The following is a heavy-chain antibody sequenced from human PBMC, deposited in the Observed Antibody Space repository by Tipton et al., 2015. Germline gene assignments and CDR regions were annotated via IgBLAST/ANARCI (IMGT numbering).Heavy chain of an antibody. Sequence: LRLSCAVSAYSISTDYYWVWIRQPPGKGLEWIGTISHSGSTYYTPSLKSRVTISVDTSKTQFSLKMSSVTASDTAVYYCARARGRHGGLFDSWGQGILVTVSS. J-gene: IGHJ4*02. V-gene: IGHV4-38-2*01. CDR1: AYSISTDYY. CDR2: ISHSGST. CDR3: ARARGRHGGLFDS. D-gene: IGHD4-23*01.